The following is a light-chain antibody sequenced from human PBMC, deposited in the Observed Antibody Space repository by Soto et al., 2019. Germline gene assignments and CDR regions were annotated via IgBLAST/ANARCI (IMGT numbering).Light chain of an antibody. CDR2: GAS. J-gene: IGKJ5*01. CDR3: QQRSNWQIT. V-gene: IGKV3D-20*02. CDR1: QSVSNDY. Sequence: EMVLTQSPGTLSLSPGDRATLSCRASQSVSNDYVAWVQQKPGQAPRLLIYGASTRATGIPARVSGSGSGTEFTLTISSLEPDDFAVYYCQQRSNWQITFGQGTRLEIK.